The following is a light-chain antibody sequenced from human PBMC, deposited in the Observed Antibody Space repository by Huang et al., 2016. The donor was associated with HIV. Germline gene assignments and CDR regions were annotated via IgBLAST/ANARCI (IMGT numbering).Light chain of an antibody. CDR1: QSISRY. CDR3: QQSYSTPPST. J-gene: IGKJ1*01. Sequence: DIQMTQPPSSLSASVGDRVTITCRASQSISRYLSWYQQKPGKAPKFLIYTASNLQSGVPSRFSGSGSGTDFTLTISRLQPEDFATYYCQQSYSTPPSTFGQGTKVEIK. V-gene: IGKV1-39*01. CDR2: TAS.